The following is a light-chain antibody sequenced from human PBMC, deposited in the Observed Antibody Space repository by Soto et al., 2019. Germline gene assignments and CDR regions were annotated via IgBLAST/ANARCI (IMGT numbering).Light chain of an antibody. V-gene: IGKV4-1*01. CDR1: QSVLYSSNNKNY. CDR3: QQYYSSPLT. Sequence: DIVMTQSPDSLAMSLDERATINCRSSQSVLYSSNNKNYLAWFQQKPGQPPKLLIYWASTRKSGVPDRFSGSGSGTDFTLTISSLQAEDVAVYYCQQYYSSPLTFGGGTKVEIK. J-gene: IGKJ4*01. CDR2: WAS.